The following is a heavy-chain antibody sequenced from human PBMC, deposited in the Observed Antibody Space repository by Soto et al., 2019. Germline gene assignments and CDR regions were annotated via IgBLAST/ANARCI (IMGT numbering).Heavy chain of an antibody. J-gene: IGHJ4*02. CDR2: VNPILSMS. D-gene: IGHD3-10*01. Sequence: QVQLVQSGAEVKRPGSSVKVSCKASGDTFSFYSINWVRQAPGLGLEWMGRVNPILSMSNYAQRFQGRVTMTADKSTSTAYMELSGLRSDDTAMYYCATSYGSGYRAFDYWGQGAPVTVSS. CDR1: GDTFSFYS. CDR3: ATSYGSGYRAFDY. V-gene: IGHV1-69*04.